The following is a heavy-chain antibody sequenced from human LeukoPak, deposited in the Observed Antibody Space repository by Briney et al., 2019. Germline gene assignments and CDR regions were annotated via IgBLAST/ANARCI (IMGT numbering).Heavy chain of an antibody. J-gene: IGHJ4*02. CDR2: IYYSGST. CDR3: ARRLEYSSSELDY. D-gene: IGHD6-6*01. Sequence: SETLSLTCTVSGGSISSSSYYWGWIRQPPGKGLEWIGSIYYSGSTYYNPSLKSRVTISVDTSKNQFSLKLSSVTAADTAVYYCARRLEYSSSELDYWGQGTLVTVSS. V-gene: IGHV4-39*01. CDR1: GGSISSSSYY.